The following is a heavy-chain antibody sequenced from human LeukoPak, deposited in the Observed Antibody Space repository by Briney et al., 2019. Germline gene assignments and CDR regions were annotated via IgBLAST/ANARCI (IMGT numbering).Heavy chain of an antibody. CDR2: IWYDGGNK. J-gene: IGHJ6*02. D-gene: IGHD3-10*01. CDR3: ARDRRYGSGSGSRYYGMDV. Sequence: GGSLRLSCAASGFTFSSYGMHWVRQAPGKGLEWVAVIWYDGGNKYYGDSVKGRFTISRDTSKNTMYLQMNSLRAEDTAVYYCARDRRYGSGSGSRYYGMDVWGQGTTVTVSS. CDR1: GFTFSSYG. V-gene: IGHV3-33*08.